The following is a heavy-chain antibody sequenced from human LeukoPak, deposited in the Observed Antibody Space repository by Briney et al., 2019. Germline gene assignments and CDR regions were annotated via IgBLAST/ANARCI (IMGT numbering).Heavy chain of an antibody. CDR2: IYYRGST. CDR3: ARLLSGYSAPYFDY. J-gene: IGHJ4*02. D-gene: IGHD3-22*01. V-gene: IGHV4-59*12. Sequence: SETLSLTCTVSGGSISSYYWSWIRQPPGKGLEWIGYIYYRGSTNYNPSLKSRVTISVDTSKNQFSLKLSSVTAADTAVYYCARLLSGYSAPYFDYWGQGTLVTVSS. CDR1: GGSISSYY.